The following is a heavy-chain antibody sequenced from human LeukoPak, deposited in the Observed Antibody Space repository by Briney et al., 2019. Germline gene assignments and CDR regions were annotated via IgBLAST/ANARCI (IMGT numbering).Heavy chain of an antibody. Sequence: GGSLRLSCAVSGFTFSKYAMSWVRQAPGKGLEWVSAISGSGENTYYADSAKGRFTISRDNSKNTLNLQMNSLTAEDTAVYYCAKDLARGGGSCFDYWGQGTLVTVSS. CDR1: GFTFSKYA. CDR3: AKDLARGGGSCFDY. D-gene: IGHD2-15*01. V-gene: IGHV3-23*01. J-gene: IGHJ4*02. CDR2: ISGSGENT.